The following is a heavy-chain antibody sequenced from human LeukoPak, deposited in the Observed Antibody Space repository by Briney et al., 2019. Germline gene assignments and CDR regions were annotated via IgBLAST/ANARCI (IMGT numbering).Heavy chain of an antibody. CDR2: IRNSRVSK. J-gene: IGHJ6*03. Sequence: GGSMRLSSAASGFVSSSCSVSWVRQAAEKGLEWVSAIRNSRVSKYYADSVQGRFTLSRDNYNNTLFLQMITLRPEDTAVYYCARVEAAGDNRGGYYYYYMDVWGKGTTVTVSS. CDR3: ARVEAAGDNRGGYYYYYMDV. D-gene: IGHD2/OR15-2a*01. V-gene: IGHV3-23*01. CDR1: GFVSSSCS.